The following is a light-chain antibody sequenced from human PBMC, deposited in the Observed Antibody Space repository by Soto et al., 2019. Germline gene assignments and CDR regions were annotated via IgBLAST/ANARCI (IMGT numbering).Light chain of an antibody. J-gene: IGKJ2*01. CDR2: WAS. V-gene: IGKV4-1*01. CDR1: QRVLYSSNNKTY. CDR3: QQYYGSPYT. Sequence: DIVMTQSPDALAVSLGGRATINCKSSQRVLYSSNNKTYLAWYQQKPGQPPKLLLYWASTRASGVPDRFSGSGSGTDFTLTIASLQAEDVALCYCQQYYGSPYTFGQGTKREIK.